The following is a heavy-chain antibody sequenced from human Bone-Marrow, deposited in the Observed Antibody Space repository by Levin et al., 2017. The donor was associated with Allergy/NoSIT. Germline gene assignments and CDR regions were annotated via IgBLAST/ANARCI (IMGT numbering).Heavy chain of an antibody. J-gene: IGHJ4*02. CDR2: ITSDATGT. CDR3: AIAGTSSPHFDY. V-gene: IGHV3-23*03. CDR1: GFSFNRHT. Sequence: GESLKISCAASGFSFNRHTVIWVRQAPGKGLEWVSGITSDATGTYYADSVKGRFTVSRDNSKSTLYLQLSSLRAEDTAIYYCAIAGTSSPHFDYWGQGTLVTVSS.